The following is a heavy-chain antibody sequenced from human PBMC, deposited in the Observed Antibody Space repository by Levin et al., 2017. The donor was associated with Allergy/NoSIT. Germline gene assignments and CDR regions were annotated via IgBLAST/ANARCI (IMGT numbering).Heavy chain of an antibody. CDR2: INPNSGVT. CDR3: ARVGIYGSGSYLLY. V-gene: IGHV1-2*02. J-gene: IGHJ4*02. CDR1: GYTFTGYY. D-gene: IGHD3-10*01. Sequence: EASVKVSCKASGYTFTGYYIHWVRQAPGQGLEWMGWINPNSGVTNYAQKFQGRVTMTRDTSISTAYTELNSLRSDDTAVYYCARVGIYGSGSYLLYWGQGTLVTVSS.